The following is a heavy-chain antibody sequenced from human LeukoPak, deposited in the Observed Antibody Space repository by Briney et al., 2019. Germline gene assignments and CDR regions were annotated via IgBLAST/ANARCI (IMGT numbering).Heavy chain of an antibody. CDR2: ISSSGSNI. D-gene: IGHD3-3*01. CDR1: GFTFSSYE. CDR3: ARGGYDFWSGYPLDY. J-gene: IGHJ4*02. Sequence: GGSLRLSCAASGFTFSSYEMNWVRQAPGKGLEWVSYISSSGSNIYYADSVKGRFTISRDNAKNSLYLQMNSLRAEDTAVYYCARGGYDFWSGYPLDYWGQGTLVTVSS. V-gene: IGHV3-48*03.